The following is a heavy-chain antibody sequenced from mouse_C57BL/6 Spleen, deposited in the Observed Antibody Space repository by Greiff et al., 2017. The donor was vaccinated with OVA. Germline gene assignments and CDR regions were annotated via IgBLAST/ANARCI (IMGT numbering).Heavy chain of an antibody. CDR3: ARGGYDGYPDY. J-gene: IGHJ2*01. CDR2: IYPRSGNT. Sequence: VQLQQSGAELARPGASVKLSCKASGYTFTSYGISWVKQRPGQGLEWIGEIYPRSGNTYYNEKFKGKATLTADKSSSTAYMELRSLTSEDSAVYFCARGGYDGYPDYWGQGTTLTVSS. CDR1: GYTFTSYG. V-gene: IGHV1-81*01. D-gene: IGHD2-3*01.